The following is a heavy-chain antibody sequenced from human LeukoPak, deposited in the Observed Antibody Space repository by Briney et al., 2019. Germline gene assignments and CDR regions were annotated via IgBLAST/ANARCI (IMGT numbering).Heavy chain of an antibody. CDR1: GLTFSSYA. D-gene: IGHD2-21*02. Sequence: GGSLRLSCAASGLTFSSYAMSWVRQAPGKGLEWVSAISGSGGSTYYADSVKGRFTISRDNSKNTLYLQMNSLRAEDTAVYYCTKDRARCGGDCYSYYFDYWGQGTLVTVPS. CDR2: ISGSGGST. V-gene: IGHV3-23*01. CDR3: TKDRARCGGDCYSYYFDY. J-gene: IGHJ4*02.